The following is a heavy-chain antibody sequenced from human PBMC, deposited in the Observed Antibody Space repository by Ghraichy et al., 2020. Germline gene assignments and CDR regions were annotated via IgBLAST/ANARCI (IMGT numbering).Heavy chain of an antibody. D-gene: IGHD4-17*01. CDR1: GFSLSTSGVG. Sequence: SGPTLVKPTQTLTLTCTFSGFSLSTSGVGVGWIRQPPGKALEWLALIYWNDDKRYSPSLKSRLTITKDTSKNQVVLTMTNMDPVDTATYYCAHTDFDDYSKYYFDYWGQGTLVTVSS. J-gene: IGHJ4*02. CDR2: IYWNDDK. CDR3: AHTDFDDYSKYYFDY. V-gene: IGHV2-5*01.